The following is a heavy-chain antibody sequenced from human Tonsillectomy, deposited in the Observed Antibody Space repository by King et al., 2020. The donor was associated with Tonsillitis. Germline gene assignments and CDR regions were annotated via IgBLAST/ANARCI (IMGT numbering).Heavy chain of an antibody. J-gene: IGHJ4*02. V-gene: IGHV4-59*01. CDR3: ARGGTKRVFDY. CDR1: VGSISSYY. D-gene: IGHD1-1*01. CDR2: IYYSGST. Sequence: VQLQESGPGLVKPSETLSLTCTVSVGSISSYYWSWIRQPPGKGLEWIGCIYYSGSTNYNPPLKSRVTISVETSKNQFSLNLSSVIAADTAVYYCARGGTKRVFDYWGQGTLVTVSS.